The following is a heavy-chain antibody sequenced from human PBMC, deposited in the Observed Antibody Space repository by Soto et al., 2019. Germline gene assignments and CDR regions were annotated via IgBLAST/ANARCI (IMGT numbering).Heavy chain of an antibody. CDR2: IYYSGST. J-gene: IGHJ6*03. CDR1: GGSISSGGYY. CDR3: ARVMVRGVIIPFYYYYMDV. Sequence: SETLSLTCTVSGGSISSGGYYWSWIRQHPGKGLEWIGYIYYSGSTYYNPSLKSRVTISVDTSKNQFSLKLSSVTAADTAVYYCARVMVRGVIIPFYYYYMDVWGKGTTVTVSS. D-gene: IGHD3-10*01. V-gene: IGHV4-31*03.